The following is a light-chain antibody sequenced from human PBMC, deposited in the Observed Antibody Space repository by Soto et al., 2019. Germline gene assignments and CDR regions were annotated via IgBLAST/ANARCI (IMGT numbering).Light chain of an antibody. CDR1: TSDVGNYNL. J-gene: IGLJ1*01. CDR2: DVS. CDR3: CSYAGPHTRYV. V-gene: IGLV2-23*02. Sequence: QSVLTQPASLSGSPGQSITISCTGTTSDVGNYNLVSWYQHHPGKAPKLIIYDVSERPSGVSNRFSASKSGNTASLTISGLQAEDEADYYCCSYAGPHTRYVFGTGTKATVL.